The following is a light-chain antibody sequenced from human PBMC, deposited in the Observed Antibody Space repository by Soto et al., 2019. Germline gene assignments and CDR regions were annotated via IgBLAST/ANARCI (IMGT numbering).Light chain of an antibody. Sequence: EIVLTQSPGTLSLSPGERATLSCRASQTVGRNYLAWYQQRPGQAPRLLIYNASNRAAGAPDRFSGSGSGTGFTLTISRLEPEDFAVYYCHQYAYAPLTFGGGTKVEMK. J-gene: IGKJ4*01. CDR1: QTVGRNY. V-gene: IGKV3-20*01. CDR2: NAS. CDR3: HQYAYAPLT.